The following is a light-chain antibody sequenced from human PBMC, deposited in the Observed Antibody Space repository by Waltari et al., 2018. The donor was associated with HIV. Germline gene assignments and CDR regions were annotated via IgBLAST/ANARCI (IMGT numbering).Light chain of an antibody. J-gene: IGKJ2*01. CDR1: QSVSSSY. CDR3: QQYGSSPMYT. Sequence: EIVLTQSPGTLSLSPGEKANLSCRASQSVSSSYLAWYQQKPGQAPRLLICGASSRATGIPDRFSGSGSGTDFTLTISRLEPEDFAVYYCQQYGSSPMYTFGQGTKLEIK. V-gene: IGKV3-20*01. CDR2: GAS.